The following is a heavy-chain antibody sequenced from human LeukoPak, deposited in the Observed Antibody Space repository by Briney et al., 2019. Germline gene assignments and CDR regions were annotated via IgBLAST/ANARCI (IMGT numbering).Heavy chain of an antibody. V-gene: IGHV4-59*01. D-gene: IGHD5-12*01. CDR1: GGSISSYY. CDR2: IYCSGST. CDR3: ARVLRYSGYDRIGNIGSIAVAGIDY. Sequence: PSETLSLTCTVSGGSISSYYWSWIRQPPGKGLEWIGYIYCSGSTNYNPSLKSRVTISVDTSKNQFSLKLSSVTAADTAVYYCARVLRYSGYDRIGNIGSIAVAGIDYWGQGTLVTVSS. J-gene: IGHJ4*02.